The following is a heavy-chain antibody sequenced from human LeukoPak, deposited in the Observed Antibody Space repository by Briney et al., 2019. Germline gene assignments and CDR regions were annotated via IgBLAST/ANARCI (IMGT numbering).Heavy chain of an antibody. CDR1: GFTFSSYG. Sequence: GGSLRLSCAASGFTFSSYGMHWVRQAPGKGLEWVAVIWYDGSNKYYADSVKGRFTISRDNSKNTLYLQMNSLRAEDTAVYYCARDRGWLGDEIDYWGQGTLVTVSS. CDR3: ARDRGWLGDEIDY. CDR2: IWYDGSNK. D-gene: IGHD3-10*01. V-gene: IGHV3-33*01. J-gene: IGHJ4*02.